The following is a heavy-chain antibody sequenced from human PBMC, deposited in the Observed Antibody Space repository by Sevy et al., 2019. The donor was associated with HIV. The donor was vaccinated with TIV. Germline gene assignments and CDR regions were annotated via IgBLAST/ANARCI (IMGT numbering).Heavy chain of an antibody. CDR1: GFTVSEYY. Sequence: GGSLRLSCAASGFTVSEYYMSWIRQAPGKGLEWISYISSSGSALYYADSVKGRFTISRDNAKNSLYLQMNSLRAEDTAVYYCARITGWRFDYWGQGTLVTVSS. CDR3: ARITGWRFDY. CDR2: ISSSGSAL. V-gene: IGHV3-11*04. D-gene: IGHD6-19*01. J-gene: IGHJ4*02.